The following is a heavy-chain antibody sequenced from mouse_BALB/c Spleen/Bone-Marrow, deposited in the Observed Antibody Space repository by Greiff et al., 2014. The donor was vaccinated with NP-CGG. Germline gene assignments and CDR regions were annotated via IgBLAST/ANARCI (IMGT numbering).Heavy chain of an antibody. D-gene: IGHD2-4*01. CDR1: GYTFTEYT. Sequence: EVHLVESGPELVKPGASVKISCKTSGYTFTEYTMHWVKQSHGKSLEWIGGINPNNGGTSYNQKFKGKATLTVDKSSSTAYMELRSLTSEDSADYYCARSYDYDYAMDYWGQGTSVTVSS. CDR3: ARSYDYDYAMDY. V-gene: IGHV1-18*01. CDR2: INPNNGGT. J-gene: IGHJ4*01.